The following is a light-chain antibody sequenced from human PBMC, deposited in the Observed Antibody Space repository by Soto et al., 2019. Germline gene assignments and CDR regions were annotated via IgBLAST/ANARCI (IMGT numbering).Light chain of an antibody. CDR2: GAS. V-gene: IGKV1-39*01. CDR3: QQTYTTPERT. J-gene: IGKJ5*01. Sequence: TKSPASLCASVGGRVTITCRLSQSISIYLNWYQLKPGKAPNLLMYGASYLKSGVPTRFSGSGSGTDFTLTISSLQPEDFAIYYCQQTYTTPERTFGQGTRLEIK. CDR1: QSISIY.